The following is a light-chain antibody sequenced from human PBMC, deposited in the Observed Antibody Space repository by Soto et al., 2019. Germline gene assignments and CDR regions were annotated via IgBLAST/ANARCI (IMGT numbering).Light chain of an antibody. V-gene: IGKV1-9*01. J-gene: IGKJ4*01. CDR1: QGISSF. CDR3: QQLNSFPLT. Sequence: IQLTQSPSSLSASVGDRVTITCRASQGISSFLVWYKKKPGKAPKLVIYAASTLQSGVPSRFSGSGSETDFTPTISSLQPEDFATYYCQQLNSFPLTFGGGTKV. CDR2: AAS.